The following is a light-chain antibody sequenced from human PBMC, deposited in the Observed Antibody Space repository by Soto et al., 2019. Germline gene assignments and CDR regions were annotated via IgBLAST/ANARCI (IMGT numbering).Light chain of an antibody. CDR2: AAS. V-gene: IGKV1-16*02. CDR1: QAITNY. J-gene: IGKJ4*01. Sequence: DIQMAQSPSSLSASVGDTVTITCRASQAITNYYLAWFQHKPGKAPKALIYAASSLQRGVPSKFSGSGSRTDFPLTISSLQPEDSATYYCQHYHAYPLTFGGGTKVEIK. CDR3: QHYHAYPLT.